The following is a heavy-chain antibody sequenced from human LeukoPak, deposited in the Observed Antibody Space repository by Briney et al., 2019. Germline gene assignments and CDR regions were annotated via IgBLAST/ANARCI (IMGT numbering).Heavy chain of an antibody. CDR3: ARDGEVVGFDY. CDR2: IIPILGIA. J-gene: IGHJ4*02. CDR1: GGTFSSYA. Sequence: SVKVSCKASGGTFSSYAISWVRQAPGQGLEWMGRIIPILGIANYAQKFQGRVTITADKSTSTAYMELSSLRSEDTAVYYCARDGEVVGFDYWRQGTLVTVSS. D-gene: IGHD2-15*01. V-gene: IGHV1-69*04.